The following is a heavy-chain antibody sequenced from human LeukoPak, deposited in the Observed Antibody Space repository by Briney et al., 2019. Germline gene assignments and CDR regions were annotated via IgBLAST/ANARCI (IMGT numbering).Heavy chain of an antibody. Sequence: PSETLSLTCTVSGXSISSYYWSWIRQPPGKGLEWIGYIYYSGRTNYNPSLKSRVTISVDTSKNQFSLKLSSVTAADTAVYYCARGADYYDSSGYLYYFDYWGQGTLVTVSS. J-gene: IGHJ4*02. CDR3: ARGADYYDSSGYLYYFDY. CDR1: GXSISSYY. V-gene: IGHV4-59*08. CDR2: IYYSGRT. D-gene: IGHD3-22*01.